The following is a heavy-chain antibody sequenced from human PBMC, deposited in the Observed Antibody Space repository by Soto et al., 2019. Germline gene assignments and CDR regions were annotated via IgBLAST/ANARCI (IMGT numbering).Heavy chain of an antibody. D-gene: IGHD3-3*01. CDR3: ARAPREWGFDY. CDR1: GYAFTIDD. V-gene: IGHV1-8*01. Sequence: SVKLYCKSSGYAFTIDDINWGLQATGHGPEWMGWMNPNSGNTGYAQKFQGRVTMTRSTSISTAYMELSSLRSDDTAVYYCARAPREWGFDYWGPGTLVTVSS. CDR2: MNPNSGNT. J-gene: IGHJ4*02.